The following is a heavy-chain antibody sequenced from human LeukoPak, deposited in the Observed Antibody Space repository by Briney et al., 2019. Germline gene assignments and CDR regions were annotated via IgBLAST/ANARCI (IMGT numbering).Heavy chain of an antibody. CDR3: ARDPFDY. Sequence: SETLSLTRAVSGYSISSGYYWGWIRQPPGKGLEWIGSIYHSGSTYYNSSLKSRVTISVDTSKNQFSLQLSSVTAADTAVYYCARDPFDYWGQGTLVTVSS. CDR1: GYSISSGYY. V-gene: IGHV4-38-2*02. J-gene: IGHJ4*02. CDR2: IYHSGST.